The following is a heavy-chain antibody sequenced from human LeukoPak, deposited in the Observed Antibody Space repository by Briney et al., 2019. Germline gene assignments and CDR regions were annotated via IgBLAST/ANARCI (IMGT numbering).Heavy chain of an antibody. CDR1: GFTFSSFN. Sequence: GGSLRLSCAASGFTFSSFNMNWVRQAPGKAMEWVSSITSSGTHIFYADSVRGRFTISRDDAQNSLFLQMNSLRAEDTAVYYCARQTQSSGLEYWGQGTLVTVSS. V-gene: IGHV3-21*06. D-gene: IGHD6-19*01. CDR3: ARQTQSSGLEY. J-gene: IGHJ4*02. CDR2: ITSSGTHI.